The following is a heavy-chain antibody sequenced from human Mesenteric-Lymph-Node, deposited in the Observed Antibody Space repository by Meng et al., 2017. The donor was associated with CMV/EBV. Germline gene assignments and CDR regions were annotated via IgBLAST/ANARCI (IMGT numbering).Heavy chain of an antibody. CDR2: IHTTGST. Sequence: SETLSLTCSVSGGSVSSGAYFWTWIRQPPGKGLEWIGYIHTTGSTNQHPSLKSRVTISLDTSKNHFSLRLTSVTAADTAIYYCAREERGVGTYNAPDYWGQGTLVTVSS. CDR3: AREERGVGTYNAPDY. V-gene: IGHV4-61*03. CDR1: GGSVSSGAYF. J-gene: IGHJ4*02. D-gene: IGHD1-26*01.